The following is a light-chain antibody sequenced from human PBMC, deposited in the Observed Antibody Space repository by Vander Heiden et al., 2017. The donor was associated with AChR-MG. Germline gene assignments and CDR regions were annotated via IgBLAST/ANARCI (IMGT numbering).Light chain of an antibody. CDR1: SSNIGAGYD. CDR2: GNS. J-gene: IGLJ2*01. V-gene: IGLV1-40*01. CDR3: QSYDSSLSGVV. Sequence: QSVLPQPPSVSGAAGPRVIIPCTGSSSNIGAGYDVHWYQQLPGTAPKLLIYGNSNRPSGVPDRFSGSKSGTSASLAITGLQAEDEADYYCQSYDSSLSGVVFGGGTKLTVL.